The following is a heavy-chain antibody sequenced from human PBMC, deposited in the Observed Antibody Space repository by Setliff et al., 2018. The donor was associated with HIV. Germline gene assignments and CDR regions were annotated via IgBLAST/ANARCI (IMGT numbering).Heavy chain of an antibody. D-gene: IGHD3-22*01. CDR2: MSYSGSA. J-gene: IGHJ1*01. Sequence: PSETLSLTCSVSGDSISSSSYYWGWVRQPPGKGLEWIGSMSYSGSALYSPSLKSRVTISVDTSKNHFSLKLNSVTAADTAVYYCAREGDYYDSRGPQRFFQHWGQGTVVTVSS. CDR3: AREGDYYDSRGPQRFFQH. V-gene: IGHV4-39*07. CDR1: GDSISSSSYY.